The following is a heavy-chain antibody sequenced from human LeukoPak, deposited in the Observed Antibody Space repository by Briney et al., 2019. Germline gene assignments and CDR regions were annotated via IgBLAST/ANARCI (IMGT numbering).Heavy chain of an antibody. Sequence: SETLSLTCTVSGGSLSSSSYFWGWIRQPPGKGLEWIGGLRYSGSTYYNPSLKGRVTISVDTSKNQFSLKLSSVTAADTAVYYCARRPRTYFDNWGQGTLVTVSS. CDR1: GGSLSSSSYF. CDR2: LRYSGST. CDR3: ARRPRTYFDN. J-gene: IGHJ4*02. V-gene: IGHV4-39*01.